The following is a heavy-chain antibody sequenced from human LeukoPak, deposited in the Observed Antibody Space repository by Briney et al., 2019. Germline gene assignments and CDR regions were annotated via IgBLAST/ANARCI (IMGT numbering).Heavy chain of an antibody. CDR3: ARAALLWFGEFSYYYYYMDV. D-gene: IGHD3-10*01. J-gene: IGHJ6*03. CDR2: IIPIFGTA. Sequence: SVKVSCEASGGTFSSYAISWVRQAPGQGLEWMGGIIPIFGTANYAQKFQGRVTITADESTSTAYMELSSLRSEDTAVYYCARAALLWFGEFSYYYYYMDVWGKGTTVTVSS. CDR1: GGTFSSYA. V-gene: IGHV1-69*13.